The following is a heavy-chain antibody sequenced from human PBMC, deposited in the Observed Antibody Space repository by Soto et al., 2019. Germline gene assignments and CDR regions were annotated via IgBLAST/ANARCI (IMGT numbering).Heavy chain of an antibody. CDR2: IYYSGST. Sequence: QVQLQESGPGLVKPSETLSLTCTVSGGSISSYYWSWIRQPPGKGLEWIGYIYYSGSTNYNPSLTSRVTISVDTSKNQFSLKLSSVTAADTAVYHFAREHGDLAMAESHYFYYGMDVWGPGTTVTVSS. CDR1: GGSISSYY. J-gene: IGHJ6*02. V-gene: IGHV4-59*01. D-gene: IGHD5-18*01. CDR3: AREHGDLAMAESHYFYYGMDV.